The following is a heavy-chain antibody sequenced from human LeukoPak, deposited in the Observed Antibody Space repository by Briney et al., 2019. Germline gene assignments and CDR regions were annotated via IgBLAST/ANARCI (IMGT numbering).Heavy chain of an antibody. J-gene: IGHJ4*02. V-gene: IGHV1-58*02. Sequence: GASVKVSCKASGFTFTSSAMQWVRQVRGQRLEWIGWIVVGSGNTNYAQKFQERVTITRDMSTSTAYMELSSLRSEDTAVYYCAAFYWSGYYTLFDYWGQGTLVTVSS. CDR2: IVVGSGNT. CDR1: GFTFTSSA. CDR3: AAFYWSGYYTLFDY. D-gene: IGHD3-3*01.